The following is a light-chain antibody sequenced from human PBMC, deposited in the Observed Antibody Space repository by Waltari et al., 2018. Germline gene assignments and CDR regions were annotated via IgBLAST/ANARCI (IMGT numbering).Light chain of an antibody. CDR3: QQRSDWPLT. CDR2: DAS. Sequence: DIQMTQSPSSVSASVGDRVTITCRASQDISRWLAWYQQKAGKAPKFLIYDASTLQSGVPSRFSGSGSGTDFTLTISSLQPEDFAVYYCQQRSDWPLTFGQGTKVEIK. CDR1: QDISRW. V-gene: IGKV1-12*01. J-gene: IGKJ1*01.